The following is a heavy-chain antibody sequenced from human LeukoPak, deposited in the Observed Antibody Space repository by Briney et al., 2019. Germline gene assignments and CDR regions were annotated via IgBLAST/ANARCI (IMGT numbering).Heavy chain of an antibody. CDR1: GGSISSYY. CDR2: IYYSGST. CDR3: ARQARENGGFDY. Sequence: SETLSLTCTVSGGSISSYYWSWIRQPPGKGLEWIGYIYYSGSTNYNPSLKSRVTISVDTSKNQFSLKLSSVTAADTAVYYCARQARENGGFDYWGQGTLVTVSS. V-gene: IGHV4-59*01. J-gene: IGHJ4*02. D-gene: IGHD2-15*01.